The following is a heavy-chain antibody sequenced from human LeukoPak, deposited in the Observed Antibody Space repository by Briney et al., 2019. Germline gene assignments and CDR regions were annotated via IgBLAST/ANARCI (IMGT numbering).Heavy chain of an antibody. CDR2: IYYSGST. V-gene: IGHV4-39*07. J-gene: IGHJ3*02. Sequence: SETLSLTCTVSGGSISSSSYYWGWIRQPPGKGLEWIGSIYYSGSTYYNPSLKSRVTISVDTSKNQFSLKLSSVTAADTAVYYCARERVDMIVVVITTDAFDIWGQGTMVTVSS. CDR3: ARERVDMIVVVITTDAFDI. D-gene: IGHD3-22*01. CDR1: GGSISSSSYY.